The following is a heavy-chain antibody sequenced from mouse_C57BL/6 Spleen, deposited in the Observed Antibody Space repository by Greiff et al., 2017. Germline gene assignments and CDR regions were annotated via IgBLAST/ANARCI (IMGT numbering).Heavy chain of an antibody. J-gene: IGHJ3*01. CDR2: ISYDGSN. CDR3: ARGEGRAWFAY. V-gene: IGHV3-6*01. CDR1: GYSITSGYY. Sequence: EVQLQQSGPGLVKPSQSLSLTCSVSGYSITSGYYWNWIRQFPGNQLEWMGYISYDGSNNYNPSLKNRTSITRDTSKNQFFLKLNSVTTEDTATYYCARGEGRAWFAYWGQGTLVTVSA.